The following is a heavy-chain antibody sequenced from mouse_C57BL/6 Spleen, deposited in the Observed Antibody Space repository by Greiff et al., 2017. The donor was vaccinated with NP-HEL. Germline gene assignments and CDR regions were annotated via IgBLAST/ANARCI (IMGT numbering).Heavy chain of an antibody. D-gene: IGHD2-2*01. CDR3: ARGNYGYDGGNYFDY. Sequence: VQLQQSGAELVKPGASVKLSCTASGFTFTDYYMHWVKQRPEQGLEWIGRIDPEDGETKYAPKFQGKATITADTSSNTAYLQLSSLTSEDTAVYDCARGNYGYDGGNYFDYWGQGTTLTVSS. J-gene: IGHJ2*01. CDR1: GFTFTDYY. CDR2: IDPEDGET. V-gene: IGHV14-2*01.